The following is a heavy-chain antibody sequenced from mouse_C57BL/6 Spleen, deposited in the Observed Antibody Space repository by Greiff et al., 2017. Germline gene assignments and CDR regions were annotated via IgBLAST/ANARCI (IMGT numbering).Heavy chain of an antibody. D-gene: IGHD1-1*01. Sequence: QVQLQQSGAELARPGASVKLSCKASGYTFTSYGISWVKQRTGQGLEWIGEIYPRSGNTYYNEKFKGKATLTADKSSSTAYMELRSLTSEDSAVYFCARRDTTVVGMDYWGQGTSVTVSS. J-gene: IGHJ4*01. CDR1: GYTFTSYG. CDR3: ARRDTTVVGMDY. CDR2: IYPRSGNT. V-gene: IGHV1-81*01.